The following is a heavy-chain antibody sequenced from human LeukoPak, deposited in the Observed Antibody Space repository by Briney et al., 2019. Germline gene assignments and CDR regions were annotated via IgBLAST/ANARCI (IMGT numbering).Heavy chain of an antibody. J-gene: IGHJ4*02. Sequence: PGGSLRLSCAASGFIFSSYAMSWVRQAPGKGLEWVSAISGSGGSTYYADSVKGRFTISRDNSKNTLYLQMNSLRAEDMAVYYCAKSIAARPNFDYWGQGTLVTVSS. CDR1: GFIFSSYA. D-gene: IGHD6-6*01. CDR3: AKSIAARPNFDY. V-gene: IGHV3-23*01. CDR2: ISGSGGST.